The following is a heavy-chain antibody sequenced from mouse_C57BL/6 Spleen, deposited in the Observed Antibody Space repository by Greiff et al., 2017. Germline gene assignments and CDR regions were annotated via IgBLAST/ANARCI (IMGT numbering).Heavy chain of an antibody. J-gene: IGHJ4*01. CDR2: IDPEDGDT. CDR3: TPSYYYGSSHYAMDY. Sequence: VQLQQSGAELVRPGASVKLSCTASGFNITDYYMHWVKQRPEQGLEWIGKIDPEDGDTEYAPKFQGKATMTADTSSNTAYLQLSSLTSEDTAVYYCTPSYYYGSSHYAMDYWGQGTSVTVSS. V-gene: IGHV14-1*01. D-gene: IGHD1-1*01. CDR1: GFNITDYY.